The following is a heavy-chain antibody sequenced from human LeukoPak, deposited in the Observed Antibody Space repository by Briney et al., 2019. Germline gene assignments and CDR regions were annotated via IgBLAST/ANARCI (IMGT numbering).Heavy chain of an antibody. CDR2: INGKRGDT. J-gene: IGHJ4*02. CDR3: ARDHDWGVDY. V-gene: IGHV1-2*02. D-gene: IGHD7-27*01. Sequence: SVNVSCKASGGTFSSYAISWVRQAPGQGLEWMGWINGKRGDTNYAQNFQDRVTMTRDTSTSTVYMELSRLTVDDTAVYYCARDHDWGVDYWGQGTLVTVSS. CDR1: GGTFSSYA.